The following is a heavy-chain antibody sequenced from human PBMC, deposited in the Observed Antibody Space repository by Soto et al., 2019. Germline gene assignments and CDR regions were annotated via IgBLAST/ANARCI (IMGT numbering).Heavy chain of an antibody. Sequence: RGESLKISCKGSGYSFTSYWIGWVRQMPGKGLEWMGIIYPGDSDTRYSPSFQGQVTISADKSISTAYLQWSSLKASDTAMYYCARLPTRGRYYYYGMDVWGQGTTVTVSS. J-gene: IGHJ6*02. D-gene: IGHD3-16*01. V-gene: IGHV5-51*01. CDR3: ARLPTRGRYYYYGMDV. CDR1: GYSFTSYW. CDR2: IYPGDSDT.